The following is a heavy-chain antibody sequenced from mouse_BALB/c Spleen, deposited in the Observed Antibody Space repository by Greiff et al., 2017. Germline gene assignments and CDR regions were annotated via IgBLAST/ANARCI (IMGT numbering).Heavy chain of an antibody. Sequence: VQLVESGPGLVQPSQSLSITCTVSGFSLSSYGVHWVRQSPGKGLEWLGVIWSGGSTDYNAAFISRLSISKDNSKSQVFFKMNSLQANDTAIYYCAPSYYRYSWFAYWGQGTLVTVSA. CDR2: IWSGGST. CDR1: GFSLSSYG. D-gene: IGHD2-14*01. J-gene: IGHJ3*01. V-gene: IGHV2-2*02. CDR3: APSYYRYSWFAY.